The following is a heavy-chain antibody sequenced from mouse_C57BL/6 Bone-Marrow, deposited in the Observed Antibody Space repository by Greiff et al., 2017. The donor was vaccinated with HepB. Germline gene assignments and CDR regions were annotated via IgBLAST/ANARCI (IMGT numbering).Heavy chain of an antibody. Sequence: VKLQESGAELARPGASVKLSCKASGYTFTSYGISWVKQRTGQGLEWIGEIYPRSGNTYYNEKFKGKATLTADKSSSTAYMELRSLTSEDSAVYFCARVGPWFAYWGQGTLVTVSA. CDR3: ARVGPWFAY. CDR1: GYTFTSYG. CDR2: IYPRSGNT. V-gene: IGHV1-81*01. J-gene: IGHJ3*01.